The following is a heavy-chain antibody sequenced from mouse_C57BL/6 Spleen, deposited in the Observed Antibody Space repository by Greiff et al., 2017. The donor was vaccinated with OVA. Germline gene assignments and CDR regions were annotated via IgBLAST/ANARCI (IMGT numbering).Heavy chain of an antibody. D-gene: IGHD1-1*01. Sequence: EVKLMESGGDLVKPGGSLRLSCAASGFTFSSYGMSWVRQTPDKRLEWVATISSGGSYTYYPDSVKGRFTISRDNAKNTLYLQMSSLKAEDTAMYYSAGDPVYYSMDYWGQGTSVTVST. CDR3: AGDPVYYSMDY. CDR2: ISSGGSYT. J-gene: IGHJ4*01. CDR1: GFTFSSYG. V-gene: IGHV5-6*01.